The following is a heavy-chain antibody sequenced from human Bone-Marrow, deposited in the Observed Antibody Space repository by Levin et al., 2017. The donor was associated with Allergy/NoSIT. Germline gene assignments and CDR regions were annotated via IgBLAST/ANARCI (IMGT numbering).Heavy chain of an antibody. CDR1: GFTLSTYG. Sequence: GGSLRLSCAASGFTLSTYGMHWVRQAPGRGLEWVAVMSYDGTKKYYADSVKGRFTISRNNSNNTLYLRMNSLRPEDTALYYCEKDRSIGQFITYGMDVWGQGTTVTVSS. V-gene: IGHV3-30*18. CDR2: MSYDGTKK. D-gene: IGHD3-22*01. J-gene: IGHJ6*02. CDR3: EKDRSIGQFITYGMDV.